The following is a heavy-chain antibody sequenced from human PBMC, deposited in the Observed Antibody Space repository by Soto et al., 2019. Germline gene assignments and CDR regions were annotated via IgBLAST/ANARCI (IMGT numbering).Heavy chain of an antibody. CDR3: ARVVKAGDYGDYGRYYFDY. D-gene: IGHD4-17*01. Sequence: QVQLVQSGAEVKKPGASVKVSCKASGYTFTTYGITWVRQAPGQGLEWMGWISAYSGNTNYAQKLQGRLTATTDTSTTTAYMDLRSLRSDDTAVYYCARVVKAGDYGDYGRYYFDYWGHGTLVTVSS. V-gene: IGHV1-18*04. CDR1: GYTFTTYG. J-gene: IGHJ4*01. CDR2: ISAYSGNT.